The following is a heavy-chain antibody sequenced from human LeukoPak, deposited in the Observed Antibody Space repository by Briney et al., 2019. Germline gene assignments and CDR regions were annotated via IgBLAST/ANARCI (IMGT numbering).Heavy chain of an antibody. CDR3: ARATAPYFDY. Sequence: PSETLSLTCTVSGGSISSYYWSWIRQPPGKGLEWIGYIYYSGSTNYNPSLKSRVTISVDTSKNQFSLKLSSVTAADTAAYYCARATAPYFDYWGQGTLVTVSS. V-gene: IGHV4-59*08. CDR2: IYYSGST. CDR1: GGSISSYY. J-gene: IGHJ4*02.